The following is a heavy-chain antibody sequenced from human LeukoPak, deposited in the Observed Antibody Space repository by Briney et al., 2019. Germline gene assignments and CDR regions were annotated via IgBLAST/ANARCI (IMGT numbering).Heavy chain of an antibody. V-gene: IGHV4-59*01. J-gene: IGHJ6*03. CDR1: GGSISSYY. Sequence: SETLSLTCTVSGGSISSYYWSWIRQPPGKGLEWIGYIYYSGSTHYNPSLKSRVTISVDTSKNQFSLKLSSVTAADTAVYYCGRTEESGYSYRYFGYYYYMDVWGKGTTVTVSS. CDR3: GRTEESGYSYRYFGYYYYMDV. CDR2: IYYSGST. D-gene: IGHD5-18*01.